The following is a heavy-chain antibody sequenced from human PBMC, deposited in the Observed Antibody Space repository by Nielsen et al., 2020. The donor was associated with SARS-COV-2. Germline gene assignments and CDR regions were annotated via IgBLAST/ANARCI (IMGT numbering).Heavy chain of an antibody. Sequence: WVRQAPGQGLEGMGRIIPILGIANNAQKFQGRVTISADKSTSTVYLDLSSLRSEDTAVYYCARDRITGTPYYYYGMDVWGQGTTVTVSS. D-gene: IGHD1-7*01. CDR3: ARDRITGTPYYYYGMDV. J-gene: IGHJ6*02. V-gene: IGHV1-69*04. CDR2: IIPILGIA.